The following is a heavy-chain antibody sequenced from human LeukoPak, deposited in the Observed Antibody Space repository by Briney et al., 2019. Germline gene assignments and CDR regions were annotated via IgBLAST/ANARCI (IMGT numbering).Heavy chain of an antibody. V-gene: IGHV1-18*01. J-gene: IGHJ5*01. Sequence: GASVKVSCKASGYTFTSYGISWVRQAPGQGLEWMGWISAYNGNTNSAQRLQGRVTMTADTSTSTAYMEVRSLRSDDTAVYYCARDRYDFWSAYVGNFPDSWGQGTLVTVSS. CDR3: ARDRYDFWSAYVGNFPDS. D-gene: IGHD3-3*01. CDR1: GYTFTSYG. CDR2: ISAYNGNT.